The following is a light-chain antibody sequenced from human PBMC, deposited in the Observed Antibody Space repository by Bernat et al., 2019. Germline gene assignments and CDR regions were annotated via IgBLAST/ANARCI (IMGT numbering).Light chain of an antibody. CDR3: AAWDDSLSGPV. CDR1: SSNIGSNY. J-gene: IGLJ3*02. V-gene: IGLV1-47*02. Sequence: QSVLTQPPSASGTPGQRVTISCSGSSSNIGSNYVYWYHQLPGTAPKLLIYSNNQRPSGVPDRFSGSKSGTSASLAISGLRSEDAADYYCAAWDDSLSGPVFGGGTKLTVL. CDR2: SNN.